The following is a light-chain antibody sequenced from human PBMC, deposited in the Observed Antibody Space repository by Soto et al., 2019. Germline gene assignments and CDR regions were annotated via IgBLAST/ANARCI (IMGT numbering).Light chain of an antibody. CDR1: QSINMW. J-gene: IGKJ1*01. Sequence: DIQMTQSPSTLSASVGDRVTITCRASQSINMWLAWYQQKPGKPPKFLNYDAYILQSGGPSRFSVSGIGTEFSLTVSILQLDDFATYYCQHGWSFGQGTKVDIK. CDR3: QHGWS. V-gene: IGKV1-5*01. CDR2: DAY.